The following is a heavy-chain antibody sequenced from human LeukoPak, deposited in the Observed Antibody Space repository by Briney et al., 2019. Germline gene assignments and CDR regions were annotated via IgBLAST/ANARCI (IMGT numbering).Heavy chain of an antibody. Sequence: GGSLRLSCVASGFTFSTSWMSWVRQAPGKGLEWVANIRQGGSDKYYVGSMRGRFTISRDDGKNSLYLQMNSLRVEDTAVYYCARDAFSKSDYWGQGTLVTVSS. CDR2: IRQGGSDK. CDR1: GFTFSTSW. V-gene: IGHV3-7*01. CDR3: ARDAFSKSDY. D-gene: IGHD4-11*01. J-gene: IGHJ4*02.